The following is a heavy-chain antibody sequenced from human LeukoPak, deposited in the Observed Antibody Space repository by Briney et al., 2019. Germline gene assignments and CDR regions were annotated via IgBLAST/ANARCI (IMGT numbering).Heavy chain of an antibody. CDR3: ATGLAPDGYNGYYYYMDV. CDR2: FDPEDGET. J-gene: IGHJ6*03. Sequence: ASVKVSCKVSGYTLTELSMHWVRQAPGKGNEWVGGFDPEDGETIYAQKFQGRVTTTEDKSPDTAYVELSSLRSEDTAVYYCATGLAPDGYNGYYYYMDVWGKGTTVTVSS. CDR1: GYTLTELS. D-gene: IGHD5-24*01. V-gene: IGHV1-24*01.